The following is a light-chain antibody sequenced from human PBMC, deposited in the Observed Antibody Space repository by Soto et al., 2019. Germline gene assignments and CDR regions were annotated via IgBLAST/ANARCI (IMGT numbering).Light chain of an antibody. J-gene: IGKJ1*01. CDR3: QKYNSVPVW. V-gene: IGKV1-27*01. CDR1: QGICNY. CDR2: AAS. Sequence: DIQMTQSPSSLSASVGDRVTITCRASQGICNYLAWYQQKPGKVPKLLIYAASTLQSGVPTRFSGSGAGTDFTLTISSLQPEAVATYYCQKYNSVPVWFGLGTRVEIK.